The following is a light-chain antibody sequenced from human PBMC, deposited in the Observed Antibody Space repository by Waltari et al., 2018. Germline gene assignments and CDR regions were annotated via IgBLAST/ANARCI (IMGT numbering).Light chain of an antibody. Sequence: QSVLTHPPSVSGAPGPRVTISCPGSSSKSGAGADVHWYQQPPVTAPKVLIYGNNMRPSGVPDRFSASRSGTSASLAITGVQSEDEADYYCQSYDRSLTGLFGGGTKLTVL. V-gene: IGLV1-40*01. CDR2: GNN. CDR1: SSKSGAGAD. J-gene: IGLJ3*02. CDR3: QSYDRSLTGL.